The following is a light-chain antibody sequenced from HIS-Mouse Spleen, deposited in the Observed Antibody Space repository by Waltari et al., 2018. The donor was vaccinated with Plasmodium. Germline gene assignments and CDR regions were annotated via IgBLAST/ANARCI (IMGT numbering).Light chain of an antibody. CDR1: ALPKQY. J-gene: IGLJ3*02. Sequence: SYELTQPPSVSVSPGQTARHTCSGDALPKQYAYWYQQKPGQAPVLVIYKDSARPSGIPERFSGSSSGTTVTLTISGVQAEDEADYYCQSADSSGTPNWVFGGGTKLTVL. CDR3: QSADSSGTPNWV. V-gene: IGLV3-25*03. CDR2: KDS.